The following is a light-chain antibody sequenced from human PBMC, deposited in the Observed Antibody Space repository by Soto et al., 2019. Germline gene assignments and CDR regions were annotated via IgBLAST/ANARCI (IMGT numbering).Light chain of an antibody. J-gene: IGLJ3*02. CDR1: SSNIGAGYD. CDR2: VNN. V-gene: IGLV1-40*01. Sequence: QSVLTQPTSVSGAPGQRVTISCTGSSSNIGAGYDVHWYQQLPGTAPKLLIYVNNNRPSGVPDRFSASKSGTSASLVITGLQAEDEADYYYQSYDSSLSTAGVFGGGTKLTVL. CDR3: QSYDSSLSTAGV.